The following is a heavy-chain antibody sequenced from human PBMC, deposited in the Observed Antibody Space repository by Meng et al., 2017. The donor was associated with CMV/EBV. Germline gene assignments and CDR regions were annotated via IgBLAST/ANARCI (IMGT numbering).Heavy chain of an antibody. J-gene: IGHJ4*02. CDR3: ARPSKSVGSSPGDY. CDR1: GFTFTSYA. V-gene: IGHV3-23*01. CDR2: ISGSGGST. D-gene: IGHD6-6*01. Sequence: SGFTFTSYAMSWVRQAPGKGLGWVSAISGSGGSTYYADSVKGRFTISRGNSKNTLYLQMNSLRAEDTAVYYCARPSKSVGSSPGDYWGQGTLVTVSS.